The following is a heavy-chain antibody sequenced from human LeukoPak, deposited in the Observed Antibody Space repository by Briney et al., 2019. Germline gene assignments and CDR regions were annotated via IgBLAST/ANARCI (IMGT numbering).Heavy chain of an antibody. CDR2: ISAYNGNT. Sequence: ASVKVSCKASGYTFTSYGISWVRQAPGQGLEWMGSISAYNGNTNYAQKLQGRVTMTTDTSTSTAYMELRSLRSDDTAVYYCARDGRKYDFWSGYYFDYWGQGTLVTVSS. CDR1: GYTFTSYG. CDR3: ARDGRKYDFWSGYYFDY. J-gene: IGHJ4*02. V-gene: IGHV1-18*01. D-gene: IGHD3-3*01.